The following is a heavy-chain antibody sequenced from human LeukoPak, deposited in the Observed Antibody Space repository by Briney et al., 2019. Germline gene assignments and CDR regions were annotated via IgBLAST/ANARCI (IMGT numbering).Heavy chain of an antibody. V-gene: IGHV3-7*01. D-gene: IGHD1-1*01. CDR1: GFTFSSFW. CDR3: ATDSPETAAFDY. J-gene: IGHJ4*02. Sequence: PGGSLRLSCAASGFTFSSFWMGWVRQAPGKGLEWVASIKYDESEIHYVDSVKGRFTISRDNAKNSLYLQMDSLRAEDTAVYYCATDSPETAAFDYWGQGTLVTVSS. CDR2: IKYDESEI.